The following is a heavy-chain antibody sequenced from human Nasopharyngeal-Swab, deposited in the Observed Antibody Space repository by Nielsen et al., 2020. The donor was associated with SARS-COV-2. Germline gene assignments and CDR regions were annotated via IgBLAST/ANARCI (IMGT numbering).Heavy chain of an antibody. CDR1: GYTFTSYA. CDR3: ATDNAGTSGLLGESYYYMDV. J-gene: IGHJ6*03. Sequence: ASVKVSCKASGYTFTSYAMHWVRQAPGQRLEWMGWINAGNGNTKYSQKFQGKVTITEDTSTDTAYMELSSLRSEDTAVYYCATDNAGTSGLLGESYYYMDVWGKGTTVTVSS. D-gene: IGHD6-13*01. CDR2: INAGNGNT. V-gene: IGHV1-3*01.